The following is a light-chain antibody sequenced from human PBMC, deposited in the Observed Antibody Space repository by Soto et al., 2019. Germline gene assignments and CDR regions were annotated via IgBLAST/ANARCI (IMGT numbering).Light chain of an antibody. Sequence: QSVLTQPASVSGSPGQSITISCTGTSSDVGGYNYVSWYQQHPGKAPKLIIYEVSQRPSGVSDRFSGSRSGNTASLTVSGLQTDDEGTYYCSSYTGRKIRLFGGGTQLTVL. J-gene: IGLJ3*02. CDR3: SSYTGRKIRL. CDR2: EVS. V-gene: IGLV2-14*01. CDR1: SSDVGGYNY.